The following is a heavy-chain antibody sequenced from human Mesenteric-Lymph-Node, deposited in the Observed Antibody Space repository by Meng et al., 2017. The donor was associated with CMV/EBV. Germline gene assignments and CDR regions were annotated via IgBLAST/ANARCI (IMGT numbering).Heavy chain of an antibody. D-gene: IGHD3-22*01. V-gene: IGHV3-33*01. Sequence: CAASGFSFSNYDIHWVRQAPGKGLEWVAAIWHDGNKKYYADSVKGRFTISRDNSKNTLYLQMNSLRAEDTAVYYCAREGYTDSWFSAWGQGTLVTVSS. CDR1: GFSFSNYD. J-gene: IGHJ5*02. CDR2: IWHDGNKK. CDR3: AREGYTDSWFSA.